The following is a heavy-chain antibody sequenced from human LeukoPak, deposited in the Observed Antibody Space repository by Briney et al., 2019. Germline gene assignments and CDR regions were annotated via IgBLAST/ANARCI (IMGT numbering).Heavy chain of an antibody. D-gene: IGHD2-2*02. CDR3: ASKNKIYNNDCRRKSTSCYNAFDI. J-gene: IGHJ3*02. CDR2: MNPNSGNT. CDR1: GYTFTSYD. V-gene: IGHV1-8*01. Sequence: ASVKVSCKASGYTFTSYDINWVRQAPGQGLEWMGWMNPNSGNTGYAQKFQGRVTMTRNTSISTAYMELSSPRSEDTAVYYCASKNKIYNNDCRRKSTSCYNAFDIWGQGTMVTVSS.